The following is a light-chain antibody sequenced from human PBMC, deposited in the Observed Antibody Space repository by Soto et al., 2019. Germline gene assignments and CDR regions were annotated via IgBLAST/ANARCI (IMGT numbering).Light chain of an antibody. CDR1: TGAVTNGHY. J-gene: IGLJ1*01. V-gene: IGLV7-46*01. CDR3: FSLRGGDSHV. Sequence: QAVVTQEPSLTVSPGGTVTLTCDSSTGAVTNGHYPYWFQQKPGQAPKLMIYGVTDRPSGVSNRFSGSKTGNTASLTISGLQAEDEAYYYCFSLRGGDSHVFGTGTKLTVL. CDR2: GVT.